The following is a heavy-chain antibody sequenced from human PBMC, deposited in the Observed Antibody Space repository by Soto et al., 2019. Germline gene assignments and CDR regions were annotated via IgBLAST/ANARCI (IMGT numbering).Heavy chain of an antibody. CDR3: ARDRDIAVGPAAIPWFDP. CDR2: ISSNSGHI. CDR1: GFTFSIYS. Sequence: PGGSLRLSCAASGFTFSIYSMNWVRQAPGKGLEWVSSISSNSGHIYYADSVKGRFTISRDNAKNSLFLQMHSLRVEDTAVYYCARDRDIAVGPAAIPWFDPWGQGSLVTVSS. J-gene: IGHJ5*02. V-gene: IGHV3-21*01. D-gene: IGHD2-2*01.